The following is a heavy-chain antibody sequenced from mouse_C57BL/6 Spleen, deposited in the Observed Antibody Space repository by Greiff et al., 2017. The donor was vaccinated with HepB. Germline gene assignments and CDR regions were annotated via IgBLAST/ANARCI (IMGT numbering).Heavy chain of an antibody. CDR3: ARNDYGSSAYYFDY. Sequence: EVQLVESGGGLVKPGGSLKLSCAASGFTFSDYGMHWVRQAPEKGLEWVAYISSGSSTIYYADTVKGRFTISRDIAKNTLFLQMTSLRSEDTAMYYCARNDYGSSAYYFDYWGQGTTLTVSS. J-gene: IGHJ2*01. CDR2: ISSGSSTI. D-gene: IGHD1-1*01. V-gene: IGHV5-17*01. CDR1: GFTFSDYG.